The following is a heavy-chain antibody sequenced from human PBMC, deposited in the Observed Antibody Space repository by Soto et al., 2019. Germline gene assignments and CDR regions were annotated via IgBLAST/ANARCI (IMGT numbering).Heavy chain of an antibody. CDR2: IIPIFGTA. Sequence: SVKVSCKASGGTFSSYAISWVRQAPGQGLEWMGGIIPIFGTANYAQKFQGRVTITAHESTSTAYMELRSLRSDDTAVYYCAREATTKEVGHGLDVWGQGTTVTVSS. CDR1: GGTFSSYA. CDR3: AREATTKEVGHGLDV. J-gene: IGHJ6*02. V-gene: IGHV1-69*13. D-gene: IGHD1-26*01.